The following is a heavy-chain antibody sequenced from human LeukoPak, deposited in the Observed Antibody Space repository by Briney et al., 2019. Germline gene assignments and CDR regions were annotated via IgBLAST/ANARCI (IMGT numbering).Heavy chain of an antibody. J-gene: IGHJ4*02. CDR3: AAYGSGSPYFDY. Sequence: GGSLRLSCAASGFTFSDYYMSWIRQAPGKGLEWISYISHTSSTRNYAGSVKGRFTISRDNAKNSLYLQMNSLRAEDTALYYCAAYGSGSPYFDYWGQGTLVTVSS. D-gene: IGHD3-10*01. CDR2: ISHTSSTR. CDR1: GFTFSDYY. V-gene: IGHV3-11*01.